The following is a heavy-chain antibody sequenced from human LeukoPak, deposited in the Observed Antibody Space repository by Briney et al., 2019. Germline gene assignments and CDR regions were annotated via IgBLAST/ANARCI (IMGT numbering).Heavy chain of an antibody. Sequence: SETLSLTCAVYGGSFSGYYWSWIRQPPGKGLEWIGEINHSGSTNYNPSLKSRVTISVDTSKNQFSLKLSSVTAADTAVYYCARGLVVVAATRGYYFDYWGQGTPVTVSS. D-gene: IGHD2-15*01. CDR3: ARGLVVVAATRGYYFDY. CDR2: INHSGST. J-gene: IGHJ4*02. V-gene: IGHV4-34*01. CDR1: GGSFSGYY.